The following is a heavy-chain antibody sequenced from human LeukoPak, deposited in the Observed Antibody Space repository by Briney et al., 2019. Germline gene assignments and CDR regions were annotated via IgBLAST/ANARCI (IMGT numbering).Heavy chain of an antibody. D-gene: IGHD4-23*01. CDR2: IIPIFGTA. Sequence: ASVKVSCKASGGTFSSYATSWVRQAPGQGLEWMGGIIPIFGTANYAQKFQGRVTITTDESTSTAYMELSSLRSEDTAVYYCARAPVADNWFDPWGQGTLVAVSS. V-gene: IGHV1-69*05. CDR1: GGTFSSYA. CDR3: ARAPVADNWFDP. J-gene: IGHJ5*02.